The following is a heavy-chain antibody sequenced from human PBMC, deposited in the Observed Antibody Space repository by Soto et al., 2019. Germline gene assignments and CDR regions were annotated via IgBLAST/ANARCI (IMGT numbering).Heavy chain of an antibody. CDR2: IYYSGST. V-gene: IGHV4-31*03. Sequence: SETLSLTCTVSGGSISSGGYYWSWIRQHPGKGLEWIGYIYYSGSTYYNPSLKSRVTISVDTSKNQFSLKLSSVTAADTAVYYCARGMGYYGDYGNDAFDIWGQGTMVTVSS. CDR1: GGSISSGGYY. D-gene: IGHD4-17*01. CDR3: ARGMGYYGDYGNDAFDI. J-gene: IGHJ3*02.